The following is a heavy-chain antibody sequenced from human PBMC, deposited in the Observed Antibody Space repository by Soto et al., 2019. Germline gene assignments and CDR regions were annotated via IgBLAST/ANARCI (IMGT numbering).Heavy chain of an antibody. CDR1: GDSVSSNSAA. Sequence: SQTLSLTCAISGDSVSSNSAAWNWIRQSPSRGLEWLGRTYYRPKWYNDYAVSVKSRITINPDTSKNQFSLQLNSVTPEDTAVYYCATGESPVWGMDVWGQGXTVTVYS. CDR2: TYYRPKWYN. J-gene: IGHJ6*02. CDR3: ATGESPVWGMDV. D-gene: IGHD3-10*01. V-gene: IGHV6-1*01.